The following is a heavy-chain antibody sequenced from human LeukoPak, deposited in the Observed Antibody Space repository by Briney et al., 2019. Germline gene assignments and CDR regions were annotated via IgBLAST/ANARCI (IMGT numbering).Heavy chain of an antibody. CDR1: GFTVSSNY. J-gene: IGHJ4*02. D-gene: IGHD1-26*01. V-gene: IGHV3-53*01. CDR3: ARASGGSFAY. Sequence: GGSLRLSCAASGFTVSSNYMSWVRQAPGKGLEWVSVLYSGGTTYYADSVKGRFTVSRDNSKNTLYLQMNSLRAEDTALYYCARASGGSFAYWGQGTLVTVSS. CDR2: LYSGGTT.